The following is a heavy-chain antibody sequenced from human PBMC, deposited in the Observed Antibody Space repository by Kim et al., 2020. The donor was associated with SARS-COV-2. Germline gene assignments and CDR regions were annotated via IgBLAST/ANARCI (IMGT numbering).Heavy chain of an antibody. V-gene: IGHV4-34*01. CDR3: AGPYSSSRHYYYYGMDV. CDR2: INHSGST. J-gene: IGHJ6*02. D-gene: IGHD6-13*01. CDR1: GGSFSGYY. Sequence: SETLSLTCAVYGGSFSGYYWRWIRQPPGKGLEWIGEINHSGSTNYNPSLKSRVTISVDTSKNQFSLKLSSVTAADTAVYYCAGPYSSSRHYYYYGMDVWGQGTTVTVSS.